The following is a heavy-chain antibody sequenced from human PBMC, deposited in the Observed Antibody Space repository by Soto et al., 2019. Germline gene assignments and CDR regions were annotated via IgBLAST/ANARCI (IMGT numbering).Heavy chain of an antibody. Sequence: EAQVVESGGGLVKPGGSLRLSCAASGFIFSDAWMGWVRQAPGKGLEWVGRIQANAIGGTTDYSAPVKGRFTISRDDSKNMVYLQMNSLKIEDTAVYYYAWSGFHWLDSWGQGTLVIVSS. V-gene: IGHV3-15*01. D-gene: IGHD3-3*01. CDR3: AWSGFHWLDS. CDR1: GFIFSDAW. J-gene: IGHJ5*01. CDR2: IQANAIGGTT.